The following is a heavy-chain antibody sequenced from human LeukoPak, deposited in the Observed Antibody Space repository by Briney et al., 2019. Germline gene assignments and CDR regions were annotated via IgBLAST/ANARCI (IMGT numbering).Heavy chain of an antibody. J-gene: IGHJ4*02. V-gene: IGHV4-39*01. D-gene: IGHD2-15*01. CDR3: LVDHTNSVY. Sequence: SETLSLTCTVSGGSISSSSYYWGWIRQPPGKGLEWIGNIYYSGNTYYNPSLKSRVTISVDTSKNQFSLKLSSVTAADTAVYYCLVDHTNSVYWGQGTLVTVSS. CDR2: IYYSGNT. CDR1: GGSISSSSYY.